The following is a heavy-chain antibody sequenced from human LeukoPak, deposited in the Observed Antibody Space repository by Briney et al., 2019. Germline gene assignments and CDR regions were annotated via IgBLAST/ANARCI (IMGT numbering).Heavy chain of an antibody. D-gene: IGHD5-12*01. J-gene: IGHJ4*02. CDR3: ARGGGYASPIGY. V-gene: IGHV4-59*01. CDR2: IYHSGST. Sequence: PSETLSLTCTLSGGSISTYYWSWIRQPPGKGLKWIGYIYHSGSTNYNPSLKSRVTISVDTSKNQFSLKLSSVTAADTAVYYCARGGGYASPIGYWGQGALVTVSS. CDR1: GGSISTYY.